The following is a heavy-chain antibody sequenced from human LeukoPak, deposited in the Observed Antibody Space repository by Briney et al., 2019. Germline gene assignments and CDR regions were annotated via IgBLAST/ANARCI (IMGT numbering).Heavy chain of an antibody. CDR1: GFTFDDYT. CDR2: INWDGGST. J-gene: IGHJ4*02. Sequence: PGGSLRLSCAASGFTFDDYTMHWVRQAPGKGLEWVSLINWDGGSTFYADSVKGRFTISRDNSKNTLYLQMTSLRAEDTAVYYCAKDRVTAAGYYFDYWGQGTLVTVSS. CDR3: AKDRVTAAGYYFDY. V-gene: IGHV3-43*01. D-gene: IGHD6-13*01.